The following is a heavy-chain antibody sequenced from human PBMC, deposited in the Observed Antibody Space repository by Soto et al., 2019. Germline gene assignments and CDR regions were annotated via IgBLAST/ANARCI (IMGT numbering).Heavy chain of an antibody. D-gene: IGHD3-3*01. CDR3: ARDFGDFWSGARLPFDP. CDR1: GFTFSSYA. J-gene: IGHJ5*02. Sequence: PGGSMRLSCAASGFTFSSYAMHWVRQAPGKGLEWVAVISYDGSNKYYADSVKGRFTISRDNSKNTLYLQMNSLRAEDTAVYYCARDFGDFWSGARLPFDPWGQGTLVTVSS. V-gene: IGHV3-30-3*01. CDR2: ISYDGSNK.